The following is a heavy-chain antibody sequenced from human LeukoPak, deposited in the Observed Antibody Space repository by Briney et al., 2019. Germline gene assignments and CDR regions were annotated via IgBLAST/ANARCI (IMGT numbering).Heavy chain of an antibody. CDR1: GGSISSGGYY. V-gene: IGHV4-31*03. CDR3: ARDIAYDSSGYGYYYYGMDV. CDR2: IYYSGST. Sequence: PSETLSLTCTVSGGSISSGGYYWSWIRQHPGKGLEWIGYIYYSGSTYYNPSLKSRVTISVDTSKNQFSLKLSSVTAADTAVYYCARDIAYDSSGYGYYYYGMDVWGQGTLVTVSS. J-gene: IGHJ6*02. D-gene: IGHD3-22*01.